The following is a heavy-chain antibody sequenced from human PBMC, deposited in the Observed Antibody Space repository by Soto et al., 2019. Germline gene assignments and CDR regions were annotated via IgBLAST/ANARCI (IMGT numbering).Heavy chain of an antibody. CDR2: INAGNGNT. J-gene: IGHJ4*02. V-gene: IGHV1-3*05. CDR1: GYTFTSYA. D-gene: IGHD3-22*01. Sequence: QVQLVQSGAEEKKPGASVKVSCKASGYTFTSYAMHWVRQAPGQRLEWMGWINAGNGNTKYSQKFQGRVTITRDASASTAYMGLSSLRSEDTAVYYCARGSGYYYWDDYWGQGTLVTVSS. CDR3: ARGSGYYYWDDY.